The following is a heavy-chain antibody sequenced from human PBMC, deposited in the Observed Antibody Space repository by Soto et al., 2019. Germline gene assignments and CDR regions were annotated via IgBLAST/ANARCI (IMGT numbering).Heavy chain of an antibody. J-gene: IGHJ6*02. CDR1: GFTFSDHY. CDR2: TRNKANSYTT. CDR3: ARGGDYYYYGMDV. D-gene: IGHD3-10*01. V-gene: IGHV3-72*01. Sequence: EVQLVESGGGLVQPGGSLRLSCAASGFTFSDHYMDWVRQAPGKGLEWVGRTRNKANSYTTEYAASVKGRFTISRDDSKNSLYLQMNSLKTEDTAVYYCARGGDYYYYGMDVWGQGTTVTVSS.